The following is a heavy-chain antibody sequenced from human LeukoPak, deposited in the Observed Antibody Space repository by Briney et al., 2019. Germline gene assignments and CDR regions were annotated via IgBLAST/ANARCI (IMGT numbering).Heavy chain of an antibody. Sequence: PGGSLRLSCAASGFTFSSYGMHWVRQAPGKGLEWVAVIRYDGSNKYYADSVKGRFTISRDNSKNTLYLQMNSLRAEDTAVYYCARDKVYSPFDYWGQGTLVTVSS. D-gene: IGHD4-11*01. V-gene: IGHV3-33*01. CDR2: IRYDGSNK. CDR3: ARDKVYSPFDY. CDR1: GFTFSSYG. J-gene: IGHJ4*02.